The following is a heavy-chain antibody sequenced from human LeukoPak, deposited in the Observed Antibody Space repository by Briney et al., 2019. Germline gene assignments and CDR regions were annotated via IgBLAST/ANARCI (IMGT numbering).Heavy chain of an antibody. J-gene: IGHJ4*02. Sequence: SETLSLTCTVSGGSISSSYYYWGWIRQPPGKGLEWIGSIYYSGSTNYNPSFKSRITISVDTSRNQFSLQLSSVTAADTAVYYCARIHRYCSGGACYVLDNWGQGTLVAVSS. CDR1: GGSISSSYYY. D-gene: IGHD2-15*01. V-gene: IGHV4-39*07. CDR3: ARIHRYCSGGACYVLDN. CDR2: IYYSGST.